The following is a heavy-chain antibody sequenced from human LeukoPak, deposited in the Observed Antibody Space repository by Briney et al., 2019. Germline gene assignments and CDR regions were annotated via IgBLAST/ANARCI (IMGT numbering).Heavy chain of an antibody. CDR3: AKMLYSSSSEALYYYYYGMDV. D-gene: IGHD6-6*01. J-gene: IGHJ6*02. Sequence: GGSLRLSCAASGYTFSSYGMHWVRQAPGKGLEWVAVISYDGSNKYYADSVKGRFTISRDNSKNTLYLQMNCLRAEDTAVYYCAKMLYSSSSEALYYYYYGMDVWGQGTTVTVSS. V-gene: IGHV3-30*18. CDR1: GYTFSSYG. CDR2: ISYDGSNK.